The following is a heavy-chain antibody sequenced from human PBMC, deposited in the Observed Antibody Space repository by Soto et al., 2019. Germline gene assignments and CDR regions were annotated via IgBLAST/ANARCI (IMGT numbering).Heavy chain of an antibody. J-gene: IGHJ4*02. CDR2: IIPIFGTA. D-gene: IGHD3-9*01. CDR3: AGSHRGPLDYDILTGPDY. CDR1: GGTFSSYA. Sequence: QVQLVQSGAEVKKPGSSVKVSCKASGGTFSSYAISWVRQAPGQGLEWMGGIIPIFGTANYAQKFQGRVTITADESTSTAYMELSSLRSEDTAVYYCAGSHRGPLDYDILTGPDYWGQGTLVTVSS. V-gene: IGHV1-69*12.